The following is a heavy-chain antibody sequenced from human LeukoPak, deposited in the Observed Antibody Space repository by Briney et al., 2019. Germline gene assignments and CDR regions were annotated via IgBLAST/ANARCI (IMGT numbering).Heavy chain of an antibody. D-gene: IGHD3-10*01. J-gene: IGHJ6*02. Sequence: PGGSLRLSCAASGFTFSSYSMNWVRQAPGKGLEWVSSISSSSSYIYYADSVKGRFTISRDNAKNSLYLQMNSLRAEDTAVYCCALTPVRGDRGPYVYYGMDVWGQGTTVTVSS. CDR3: ALTPVRGDRGPYVYYGMDV. V-gene: IGHV3-21*01. CDR1: GFTFSSYS. CDR2: ISSSSSYI.